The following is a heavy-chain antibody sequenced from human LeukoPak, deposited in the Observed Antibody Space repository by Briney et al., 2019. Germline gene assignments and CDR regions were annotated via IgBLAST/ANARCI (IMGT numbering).Heavy chain of an antibody. CDR3: ARGIAAAAALGFDY. CDR2: IIPILGIA. Sequence: SVKVSCKASGGTFSSYAISWVRQAPGQGLEWMGRIIPILGIANYAQKFQGRVTITADKSTSTAYMELSSLRSEDTAVYYCARGIAAAAALGFDYWGQGTLVTVSS. V-gene: IGHV1-69*04. J-gene: IGHJ4*02. CDR1: GGTFSSYA. D-gene: IGHD6-13*01.